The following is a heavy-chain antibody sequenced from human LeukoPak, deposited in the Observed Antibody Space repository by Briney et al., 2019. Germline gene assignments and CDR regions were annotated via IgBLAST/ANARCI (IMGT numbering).Heavy chain of an antibody. CDR3: VKAPTYYYDSSGYYYFDY. Sequence: PGGSLRLSCAASGFTFSSYAMSWVRQAPGKGLEWVSAISGSGGSTYYADSVKGRFTISRDNSKNTLYLQMNSLRAEDTAVYYCVKAPTYYYDSSGYYYFDYWGQGALVTVSS. J-gene: IGHJ4*02. CDR1: GFTFSSYA. CDR2: ISGSGGST. D-gene: IGHD3-22*01. V-gene: IGHV3-23*01.